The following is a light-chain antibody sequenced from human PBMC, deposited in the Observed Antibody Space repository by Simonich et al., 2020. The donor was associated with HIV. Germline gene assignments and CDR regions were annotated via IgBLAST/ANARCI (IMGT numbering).Light chain of an antibody. CDR2: EDN. Sequence: FMLTQPHSVSESPGKTVTISCTRSSGSIARNYVQWYQQRPGSSPTTVIYEDNQIPSGVPDRFSGSIDSSSNSASLTISGLKTEDEADYYCQSYDSSNVVFGGGTKLTVL. CDR3: QSYDSSNVV. J-gene: IGLJ2*01. V-gene: IGLV6-57*01. CDR1: SGSIARNY.